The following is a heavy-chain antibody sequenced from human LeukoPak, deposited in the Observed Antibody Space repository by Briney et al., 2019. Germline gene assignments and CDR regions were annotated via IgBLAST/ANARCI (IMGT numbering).Heavy chain of an antibody. Sequence: PGGSLRLSCAASGFTFSSYAMSWVRQAPGKGLEWVSAISGSGGSTYYADSVKGRFTISRDNSKNTLYLQMNSLRAEDTAVYYCAKDRPRTYYYDSSGYFANDAFDIWGQGTMVTVSS. CDR2: ISGSGGST. J-gene: IGHJ3*02. V-gene: IGHV3-23*01. D-gene: IGHD3-22*01. CDR3: AKDRPRTYYYDSSGYFANDAFDI. CDR1: GFTFSSYA.